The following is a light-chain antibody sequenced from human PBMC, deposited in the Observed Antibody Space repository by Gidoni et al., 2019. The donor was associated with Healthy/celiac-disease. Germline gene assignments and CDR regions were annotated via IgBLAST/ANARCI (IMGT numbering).Light chain of an antibody. Sequence: SYVLTQPPSVSVAPGQTARITCGGNNMGSKSVHWYQQKPGRAPVLVVYDDSDRPSGIPERFSGSNSGNTATLTISRVEAGDEDDYYCQVWDSSSDHVVFGGGTKLTVL. CDR2: DDS. CDR3: QVWDSSSDHVV. J-gene: IGLJ2*01. CDR1: NMGSKS. V-gene: IGLV3-21*02.